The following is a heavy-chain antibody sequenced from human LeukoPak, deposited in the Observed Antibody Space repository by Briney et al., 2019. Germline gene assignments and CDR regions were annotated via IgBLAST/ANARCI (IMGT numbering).Heavy chain of an antibody. CDR2: ISHEEHVK. Sequence: GGSLRLSCVASGFTLSDAIMHWVRQDPGKGLEWVALISHEEHVKSYADSAKGRFTISRDNSKNTVYLQMHSLRLEDTAIYNCAREEYSSGRAGTFYIWGQGTMVTVSS. J-gene: IGHJ3*02. D-gene: IGHD6-19*01. CDR3: AREEYSSGRAGTFYI. CDR1: GFTLSDAI. V-gene: IGHV3-30*04.